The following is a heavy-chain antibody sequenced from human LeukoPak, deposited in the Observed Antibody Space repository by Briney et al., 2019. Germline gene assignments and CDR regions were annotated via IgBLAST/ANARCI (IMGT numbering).Heavy chain of an antibody. Sequence: ASVKVSCKASGYTFTSYYMHWVRQAPGQGLEWMGIINPSGGSTTYAQKFQGRVTMTRDTSTSTAHMELRSLRSEDTAVYYCAREPSPMVRGYSPAYWGQGTLVTVSS. CDR3: AREPSPMVRGYSPAY. V-gene: IGHV1-46*01. D-gene: IGHD3-10*01. CDR2: INPSGGST. J-gene: IGHJ4*02. CDR1: GYTFTSYY.